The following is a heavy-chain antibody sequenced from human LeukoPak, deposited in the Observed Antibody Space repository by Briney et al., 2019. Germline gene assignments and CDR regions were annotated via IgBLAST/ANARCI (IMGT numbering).Heavy chain of an antibody. CDR2: IWYDGSNK. D-gene: IGHD3-10*01. J-gene: IGHJ4*02. Sequence: RTGGSLRPSCAASGFTFSSYGMHWVRQAPGKGLEWVAVIWYDGSNKYYADSVKGRFTISRDNSKNTLYLQMNSLRAEDTAVYYCARVLGYYGSGSYYSPLDYWGQGTLVTVSS. CDR3: ARVLGYYGSGSYYSPLDY. CDR1: GFTFSSYG. V-gene: IGHV3-33*01.